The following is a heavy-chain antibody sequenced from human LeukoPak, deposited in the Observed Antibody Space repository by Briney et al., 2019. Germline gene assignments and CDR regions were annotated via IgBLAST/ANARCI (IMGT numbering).Heavy chain of an antibody. V-gene: IGHV4-39*07. CDR2: IYYSGST. J-gene: IGHJ5*02. Sequence: SETLSLTCTVSGGSISSSSYYWGWIRQPPGKGLEWIGSIYYSGSTYYNPSLKSRVIISVDTSKNQFSLKLSSVTAADTAVYYCARGIVVVTALNWFDPWGQGTLVTVSS. CDR1: GGSISSSSYY. CDR3: ARGIVVVTALNWFDP. D-gene: IGHD2-21*02.